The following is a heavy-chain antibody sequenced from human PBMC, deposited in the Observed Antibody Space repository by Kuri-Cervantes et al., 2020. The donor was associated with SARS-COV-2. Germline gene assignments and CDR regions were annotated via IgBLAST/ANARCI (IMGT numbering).Heavy chain of an antibody. CDR3: ARDGGGYYDSSGYYGQLGFDY. V-gene: IGHV3-48*02. CDR1: GLTFSSYS. CDR2: ISSSSSTI. D-gene: IGHD3-22*01. Sequence: GESLKISCAASGLTFSSYSTNWVRQAPGKGLEWVSYISSSSSTIYYADSVKGRFTISRDNAKNSLYLQMNSLRDEDTAVYYCARDGGGYYDSSGYYGQLGFDYWGQGTLVTVSS. J-gene: IGHJ4*02.